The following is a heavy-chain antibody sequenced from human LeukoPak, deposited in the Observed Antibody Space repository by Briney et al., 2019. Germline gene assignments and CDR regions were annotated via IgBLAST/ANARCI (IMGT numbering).Heavy chain of an antibody. V-gene: IGHV1-46*01. CDR2: INPSGGST. CDR3: ARYYYDSSGLLYYFDY. CDR1: GYTFTSYY. Sequence: ASVKVSCKASGYTFTSYYIHWVRQAPGQGLEWMGIINPSGGSTNYAQQFQGRVTMTRDTSTSTVYMELSSLRSDDTAVYSCARYYYDSSGLLYYFDYWGQGTLVTVSS. D-gene: IGHD3-22*01. J-gene: IGHJ4*02.